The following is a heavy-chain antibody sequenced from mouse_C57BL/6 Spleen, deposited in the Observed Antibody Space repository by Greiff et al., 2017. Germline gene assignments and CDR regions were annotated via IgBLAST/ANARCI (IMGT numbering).Heavy chain of an antibody. Sequence: QVQLQQSGAELVKPGASVKISCKASGYAFSSYWMNWVKQRPGKGLEWIGQIYPGDGDTNSNGKFKGKATLTADKSSSTAYMQLSSLTSEDSAVYFCARRMITGIYYAMDYWGQGTSVTVSS. CDR3: ARRMITGIYYAMDY. V-gene: IGHV1-80*01. CDR2: IYPGDGDT. CDR1: GYAFSSYW. D-gene: IGHD2-4*01. J-gene: IGHJ4*01.